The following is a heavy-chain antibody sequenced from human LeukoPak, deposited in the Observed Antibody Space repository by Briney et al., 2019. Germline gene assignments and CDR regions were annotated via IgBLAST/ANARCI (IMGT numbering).Heavy chain of an antibody. J-gene: IGHJ3*02. V-gene: IGHV3-20*04. Sequence: GGSLRLSCAASGFTFSNAWMSWVRQAPGKGLEWVSGINWNGGSTGYADSVKGRFTISRDNAKNSLYLQMNSLRAEDTALYYCARFGGSSRSHAFDIWGQGTMVTVSS. CDR2: INWNGGST. D-gene: IGHD6-13*01. CDR1: GFTFSNAW. CDR3: ARFGGSSRSHAFDI.